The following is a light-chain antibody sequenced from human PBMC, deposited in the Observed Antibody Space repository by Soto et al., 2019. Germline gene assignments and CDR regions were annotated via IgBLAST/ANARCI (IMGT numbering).Light chain of an antibody. Sequence: DIQLTQSPSFLSASVGDRVTVSCRASQDISTSLAWFQQKAGKVPQLLVYPASTLQDGVPSRFSGSGSGTYFTLTINNLQADDFATYYCQHLRTYPFSFGPGTKLDIK. CDR2: PAS. CDR3: QHLRTYPFS. V-gene: IGKV1-9*01. J-gene: IGKJ2*03. CDR1: QDISTS.